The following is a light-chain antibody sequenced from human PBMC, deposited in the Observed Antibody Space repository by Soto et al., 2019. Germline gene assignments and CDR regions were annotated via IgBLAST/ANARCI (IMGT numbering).Light chain of an antibody. Sequence: DIQLTQSPSTLSASVGDRVSITCRVSQTIISWLAWYQQKSGKAPKLLIYAASSLESGVPSRFSGSGSGTEFTLTISSLQPDDFATYYCQQYHVYPWTFGQGTKVDIK. J-gene: IGKJ1*01. CDR3: QQYHVYPWT. V-gene: IGKV1-5*01. CDR2: AAS. CDR1: QTIISW.